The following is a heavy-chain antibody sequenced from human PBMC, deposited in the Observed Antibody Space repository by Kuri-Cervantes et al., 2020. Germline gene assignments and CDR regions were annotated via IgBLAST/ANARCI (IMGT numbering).Heavy chain of an antibody. CDR1: GYTFTGYY. J-gene: IGHJ3*02. CDR3: ARVLAGAFDI. D-gene: IGHD2-15*01. Sequence: ASVKVSCKASGYTFTGYYMHWVRQAPGQGLEWMGWINPNSGGTNYAQKFQGWVTMTRDTSASTAYMELSSLRSEDTAVYYCARVLAGAFDIWGQGTMVTVSS. V-gene: IGHV1-2*04. CDR2: INPNSGGT.